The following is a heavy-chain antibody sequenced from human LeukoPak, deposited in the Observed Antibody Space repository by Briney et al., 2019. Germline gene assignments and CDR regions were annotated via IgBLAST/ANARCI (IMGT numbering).Heavy chain of an antibody. Sequence: PGGSLRLSCAASGFTFSSYAMSWVRQAPGKGLEWVSSISSSSSYIYFADSVKGRFTISRDNAKNSLYLHMNSLRAEDTAGYYCARGEGDASSGYYYLEYFQHWGQGTLVTVSS. CDR2: ISSSSSYI. CDR1: GFTFSSYA. CDR3: ARGEGDASSGYYYLEYFQH. D-gene: IGHD3-22*01. J-gene: IGHJ1*01. V-gene: IGHV3-21*01.